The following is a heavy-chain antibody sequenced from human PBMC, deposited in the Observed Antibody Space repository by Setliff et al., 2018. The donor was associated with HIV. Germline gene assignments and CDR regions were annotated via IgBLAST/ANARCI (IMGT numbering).Heavy chain of an antibody. J-gene: IGHJ3*02. Sequence: PGGSLRLSCVASGFTVNSYWMYWVRQAPGKGLVCVSRVNNDGTDTIYADSVKGRFTISRDNAKSTVYLQMGSLSADDTDVYYCARGGFNPAFDIWGQGTMVTVSS. V-gene: IGHV3-74*01. D-gene: IGHD2-15*01. CDR1: GFTVNSYW. CDR3: ARGGFNPAFDI. CDR2: VNNDGTDT.